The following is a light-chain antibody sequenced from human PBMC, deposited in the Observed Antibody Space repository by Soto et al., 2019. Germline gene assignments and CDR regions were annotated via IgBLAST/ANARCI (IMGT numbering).Light chain of an antibody. CDR2: GAS. CDR3: QQYGSLGR. V-gene: IGKV3-20*01. J-gene: IGKJ1*01. CDR1: QSVSSSY. Sequence: EIVLTQSPGTLSLSPGERATLSCRASQSVSSSYLAWYQQKPGQTPRLLIYGASSRATGIPDRFSGSGSGTDFTLTISRLEPEDFAVYYCQQYGSLGRVGQGTKVDIK.